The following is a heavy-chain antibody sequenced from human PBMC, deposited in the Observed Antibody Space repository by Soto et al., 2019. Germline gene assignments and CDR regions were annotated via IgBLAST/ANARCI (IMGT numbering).Heavy chain of an antibody. J-gene: IGHJ4*02. CDR3: ARGGSGQLVPGGY. CDR1: GYTFTGYY. V-gene: IGHV1-2*04. D-gene: IGHD6-6*01. Sequence: QVQLVQSGAEVKKPGASVKVSCKASGYTFTGYYMHWVRQAPGQGLEWMGGINPNRGGTNYAQKFQGWVTMTRDTSISTAYMELSRLRSDDTAVYYCARGGSGQLVPGGYWGQGTLVTVSS. CDR2: INPNRGGT.